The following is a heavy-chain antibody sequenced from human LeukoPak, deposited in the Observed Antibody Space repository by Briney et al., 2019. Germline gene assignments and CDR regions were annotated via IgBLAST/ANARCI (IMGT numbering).Heavy chain of an antibody. CDR3: ARATMATINY. CDR2: IIPIFGTA. Sequence: GASVKVSCKASGGTFSSYAISWVRQAPGQGLEWMGRIIPIFGTANYAQKFQGRVTITRNTSISTAYMELSSLRSEDTAVYYCARATMATINYWGQGTLVTVSS. V-gene: IGHV1-69*05. CDR1: GGTFSSYA. D-gene: IGHD5-24*01. J-gene: IGHJ4*02.